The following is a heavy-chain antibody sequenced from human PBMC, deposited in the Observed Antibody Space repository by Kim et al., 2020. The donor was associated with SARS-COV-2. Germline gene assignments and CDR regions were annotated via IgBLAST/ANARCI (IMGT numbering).Heavy chain of an antibody. CDR1: GFTFSSYA. CDR3: ARGWATPDY. CDR2: ISYDGSNK. Sequence: GGSLRLSCAASGFTFSSYAMHWVRQAPGKVLEWVAVISYDGSNKYYADSVKGRFTISRDNSKNTLYLQMNSLRAEDTAVYYCARGWATPDYWGQGTLVTV. V-gene: IGHV3-30*04. D-gene: IGHD5-12*01. J-gene: IGHJ4*02.